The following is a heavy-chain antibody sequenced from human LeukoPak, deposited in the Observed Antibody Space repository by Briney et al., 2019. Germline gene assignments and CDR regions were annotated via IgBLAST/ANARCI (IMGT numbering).Heavy chain of an antibody. Sequence: ASVNVSCKASGYTFTSYGISGVRQAPGQGLEWMGWISAYNGNTTYAQKLQGRVTMTTDTSTSTAYMELRSLRSDDTAVYYCARGRAAVAGSYFDYWGQRTLVTVSS. D-gene: IGHD6-19*01. V-gene: IGHV1-18*01. J-gene: IGHJ4*02. CDR2: ISAYNGNT. CDR1: GYTFTSYG. CDR3: ARGRAAVAGSYFDY.